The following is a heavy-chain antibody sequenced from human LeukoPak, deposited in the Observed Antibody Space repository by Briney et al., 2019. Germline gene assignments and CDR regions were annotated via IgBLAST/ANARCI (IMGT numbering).Heavy chain of an antibody. CDR1: GFTYSNNW. Sequence: GGSLRLSCAVSGFTYSNNWMNWVGQAPGKGREWVANIKQDGSDKNYVDSVKGRFTISRDNAKNSLYLQMNGLRAEDTAVYYCARGIEGTTNFDYWGQGNLVTVSS. J-gene: IGHJ4*02. V-gene: IGHV3-7*01. D-gene: IGHD1-7*01. CDR2: IKQDGSDK. CDR3: ARGIEGTTNFDY.